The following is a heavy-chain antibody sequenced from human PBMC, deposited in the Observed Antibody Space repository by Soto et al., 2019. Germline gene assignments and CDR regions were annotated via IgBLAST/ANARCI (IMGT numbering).Heavy chain of an antibody. J-gene: IGHJ4*02. Sequence: ASVKVSCKASGYTFTSYDINWVRQATGQGLEWMGWMNPNSGNTGYAQKFQGRVTMTRNTSISTAYMELSSLRSEDTAVYYCARGLISPGPVGYAVYNFDYWGQGTLVTVSS. CDR2: MNPNSGNT. CDR1: GYTFTSYD. D-gene: IGHD5-12*01. V-gene: IGHV1-8*01. CDR3: ARGLISPGPVGYAVYNFDY.